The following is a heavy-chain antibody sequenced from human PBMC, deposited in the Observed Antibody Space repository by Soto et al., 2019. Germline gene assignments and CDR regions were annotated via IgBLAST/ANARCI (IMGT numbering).Heavy chain of an antibody. CDR3: AKLSGGWYEWESYYFDY. J-gene: IGHJ4*02. V-gene: IGHV3-23*01. CDR2: ISGSGGST. CDR1: GFTFSSYA. D-gene: IGHD6-19*01. Sequence: GGSLRLSCAASGFTFSSYAMSWVRQAPGKGLEWVSAISGSGGSTYYADSVKGRFTISRDNSKNTLYLQMNSLRAEDTAVYYCAKLSGGWYEWESYYFDYWGQGTLVTVSS.